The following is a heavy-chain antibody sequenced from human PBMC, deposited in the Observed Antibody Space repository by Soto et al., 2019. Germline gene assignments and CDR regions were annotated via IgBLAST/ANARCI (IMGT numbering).Heavy chain of an antibody. Sequence: QVQLVESGGGVVQPGRSLRLSCTVSGLPYRTYGMHWVRQAPGKGLEWVAGISNDGSNQYYADSVNGPLAISRDNYKNMLYRQMHSLRVEHAAVYRCAKEAWTTGVVNTDPHFDIWGQGTMVTVSS. J-gene: IGHJ3*02. V-gene: IGHV3-30*18. CDR3: AKEAWTTGVVNTDPHFDI. CDR2: ISNDGSNQ. CDR1: GLPYRTYG. D-gene: IGHD3-22*01.